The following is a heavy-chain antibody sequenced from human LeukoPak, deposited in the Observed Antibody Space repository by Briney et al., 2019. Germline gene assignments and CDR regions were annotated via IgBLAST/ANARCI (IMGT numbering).Heavy chain of an antibody. Sequence: SSETLSLTCSVYGGSFSGYYWSWLRQPQGKGLEWIGEINHSGSTNYNPSLNSRVTISVNTSKNQFSLKLSSVTAAAAAVYYCGREPNCTNGVCYNYWGQGTLVTVSS. CDR2: INHSGST. CDR3: GREPNCTNGVCYNY. V-gene: IGHV4-34*01. D-gene: IGHD2-8*01. CDR1: GGSFSGYY. J-gene: IGHJ4*02.